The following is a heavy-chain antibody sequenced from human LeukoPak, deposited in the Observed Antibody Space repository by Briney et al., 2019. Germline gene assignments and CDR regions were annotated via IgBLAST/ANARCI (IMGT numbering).Heavy chain of an antibody. CDR3: ARVWARQYYGSGSYFSWFDP. V-gene: IGHV4-39*07. D-gene: IGHD3-10*01. CDR1: GGSISTSSYY. J-gene: IGHJ5*02. CDR2: IYYSGST. Sequence: SETLSLTCTVSGGSISTSSYYWGWIRQPPGKGLEWIATIYYSGSTYYNPSLKSRVTISVDTSKNQFSLKLSSVTAADTAVYYCARVWARQYYGSGSYFSWFDPWGQGTLVTVSS.